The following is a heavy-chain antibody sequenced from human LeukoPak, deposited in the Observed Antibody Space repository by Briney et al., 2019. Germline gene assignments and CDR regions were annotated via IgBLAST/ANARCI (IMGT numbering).Heavy chain of an antibody. J-gene: IGHJ4*02. CDR2: INHSGST. CDR1: GGSFSGYY. V-gene: IGHV4-34*01. D-gene: IGHD2-2*01. CDR3: ARVFRVVPAAMRPSRIYFDY. Sequence: DPSETLSLTCAVYGGSFSGYYCSWIRQPPGKGLEWIGEINHSGSTNYNTSPKSRVTISVDTSKNQFSLKLSSVTAADTDVYYCARVFRVVPAAMRPSRIYFDYWGQGTLVTVSS.